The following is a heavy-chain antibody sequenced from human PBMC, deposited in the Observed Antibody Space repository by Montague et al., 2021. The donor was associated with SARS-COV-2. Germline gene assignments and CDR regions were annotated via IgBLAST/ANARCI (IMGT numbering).Heavy chain of an antibody. V-gene: IGHV2-70*01. CDR2: IDWDDDK. CDR3: ARINSDPLDYYYSGMDV. D-gene: IGHD1-1*01. CDR1: GFSLSTSGMC. Sequence: PALVKPTQTLTLTCTFSGFSLSTSGMCVSWIRQPPGKALEWLALIDWDDDKYYSTSLKTRLTISKDTSKNQVVLTMTNMDPVDTATYYCARINSDPLDYYYSGMDVWGQGTTVTVSS. J-gene: IGHJ6*02.